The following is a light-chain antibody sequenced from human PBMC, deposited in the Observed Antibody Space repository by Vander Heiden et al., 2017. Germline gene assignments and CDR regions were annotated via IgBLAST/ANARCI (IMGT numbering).Light chain of an antibody. CDR1: KGITTD. V-gene: IGKV1-17*02. Sequence: DIQITPSPSSLSASVGDRVTVTCRASKGITTDLQLYQQKPGKAPKRLIYVASRLQTGIPSRFSGSGSGTEFTLTITNLQPEDFATYYCLQYNNYPLTFGQGTKVEIK. CDR2: VAS. J-gene: IGKJ1*01. CDR3: LQYNNYPLT.